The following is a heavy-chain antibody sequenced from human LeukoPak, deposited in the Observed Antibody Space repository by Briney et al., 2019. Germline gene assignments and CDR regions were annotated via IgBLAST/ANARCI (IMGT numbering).Heavy chain of an antibody. CDR2: IYYSGST. Sequence: SETLSLTCTVSGGSISSSSYYWGWIRQPPGKGLEWIGYIYYSGSTNYNPSLKSRVTISVDTSKNQFSLKLSSVTAAGTAVYYCARQRMVRGVISIDYWGQGTLVTVSS. CDR1: GGSISSSSYY. CDR3: ARQRMVRGVISIDY. J-gene: IGHJ4*02. V-gene: IGHV4-61*05. D-gene: IGHD3-10*01.